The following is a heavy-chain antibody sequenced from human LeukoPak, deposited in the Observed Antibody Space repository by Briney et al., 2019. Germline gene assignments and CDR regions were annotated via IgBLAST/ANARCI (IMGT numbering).Heavy chain of an antibody. V-gene: IGHV1-69*13. Sequence: ASVKVSCKDSGGTFSSYAISWVRQAPGQGLEWMGGIIPIFGTANYAQKFQGRVTITADESTSTAYMELSSLRSEDTAVYYCATDYCSGGSCYPDYWGQGTLVTVSS. CDR2: IIPIFGTA. CDR1: GGTFSSYA. D-gene: IGHD2-15*01. CDR3: ATDYCSGGSCYPDY. J-gene: IGHJ4*02.